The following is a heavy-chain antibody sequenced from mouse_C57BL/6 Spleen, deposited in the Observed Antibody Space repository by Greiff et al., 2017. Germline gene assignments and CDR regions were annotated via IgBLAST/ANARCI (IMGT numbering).Heavy chain of an antibody. CDR2: ISSGGDYI. CDR1: GFTFSSYA. CDR3: SRDHYGNYAYFDY. V-gene: IGHV5S21*01. Sequence: EVKLVESGEGLVKPGGSLKLSCAASGFTFSSYAMSWVRQTPEKRLEWVAYISSGGDYIYYADTVKGRFTISRDNARNTLYLQMSSLKSEDTAMYYCSRDHYGNYAYFDYWGQGTTLTVSS. D-gene: IGHD2-1*01. J-gene: IGHJ2*01.